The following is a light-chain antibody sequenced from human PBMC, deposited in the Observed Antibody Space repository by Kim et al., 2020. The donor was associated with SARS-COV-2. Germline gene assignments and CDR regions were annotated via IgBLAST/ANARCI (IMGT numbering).Light chain of an antibody. CDR2: QDS. CDR3: QAWDSSPALV. V-gene: IGLV3-1*01. Sequence: SYELTQPPSVSVSPGQTASITCSGDKLGDKYACWYQQKPGQSPVLVIYQDSKRPSGIPERFSGSNSGNTATLTISGTQAMDEADYYCQAWDSSPALVFGG. J-gene: IGLJ2*01. CDR1: KLGDKY.